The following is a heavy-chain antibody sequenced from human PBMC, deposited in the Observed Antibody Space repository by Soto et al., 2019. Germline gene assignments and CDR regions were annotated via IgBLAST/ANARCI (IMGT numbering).Heavy chain of an antibody. J-gene: IGHJ5*02. Sequence: QVQLVQSGAEVKKPGASVKVSCKASGYTFAGYYMHWVRQAPGQGLEWMGWINTNSGDTQYAQKFQGRVTMTSDTSISTAYMELRSLRDDDTAVYYCARDHQELILYNWFDPWGQGTRVTVSS. CDR2: INTNSGDT. V-gene: IGHV1-2*02. CDR1: GYTFAGYY. CDR3: ARDHQELILYNWFDP. D-gene: IGHD1-7*01.